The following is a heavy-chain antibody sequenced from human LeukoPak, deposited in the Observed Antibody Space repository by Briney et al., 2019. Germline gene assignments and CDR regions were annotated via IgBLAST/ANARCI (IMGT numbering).Heavy chain of an antibody. CDR2: ISSSGSTI. CDR3: ARQHHGGRVRDY. D-gene: IGHD3-10*01. Sequence: PGGSLRLYCAASGFTFSSYEMNWVRQAPGKGLEWVSYISSSGSTIYYADSVKGRFTISRDNAKNSLYLQMNSLRAEDTAVYYCARQHHGGRVRDYWGQGTLVTVSS. V-gene: IGHV3-48*03. CDR1: GFTFSSYE. J-gene: IGHJ4*02.